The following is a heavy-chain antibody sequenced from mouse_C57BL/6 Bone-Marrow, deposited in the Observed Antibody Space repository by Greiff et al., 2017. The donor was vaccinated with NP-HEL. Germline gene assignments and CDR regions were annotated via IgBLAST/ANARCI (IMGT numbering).Heavy chain of an antibody. J-gene: IGHJ3*01. V-gene: IGHV1-19*01. CDR1: GYTFTDYY. D-gene: IGHD2-4*01. CDR2: INPYNGGT. CDR3: ARDDYKFAY. Sequence: DVQLQESGPVLVKPGASVKMSCKASGYTFTDYYMNWVKQSHGKSLEWIGVINPYNGGTSYNQKFKGKATLTVDKSSSTAYMELNSLTSEDSAVYYCARDDYKFAYWGQGTLVTVSA.